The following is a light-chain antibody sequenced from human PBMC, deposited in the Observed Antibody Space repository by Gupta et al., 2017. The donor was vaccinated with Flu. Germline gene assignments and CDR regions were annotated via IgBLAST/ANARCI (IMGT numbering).Light chain of an antibody. CDR3: LQRTNGPLALT. J-gene: IGKJ4*01. V-gene: IGKV3-11*01. CDR2: DAS. Sequence: EIVLTQSPATLSLSPGETATLSCRASQSVSSFLAWYQRSPGQAPRLPIYDASNRATGIPARFSGSGSGTDFTLTISSLEPEDFAVYYCLQRTNGPLALTFGGGTKVEIK. CDR1: QSVSSF.